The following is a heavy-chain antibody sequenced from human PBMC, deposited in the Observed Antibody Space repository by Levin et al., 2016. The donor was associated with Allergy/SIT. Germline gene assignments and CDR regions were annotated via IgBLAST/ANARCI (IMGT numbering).Heavy chain of an antibody. J-gene: IGHJ6*02. CDR3: ARMYYDFLGDYYYYYGMDV. CDR2: IFLNDEK. Sequence: WIRQPPGKALEWLAHIFLNDEKSYSTSLKSRLTISKDTSKSQVVLTMTNMDPVDTATYYCARMYYDFLGDYYYYYGMDVWGQGTTVTVSS. D-gene: IGHD3-3*01. V-gene: IGHV2-26*01.